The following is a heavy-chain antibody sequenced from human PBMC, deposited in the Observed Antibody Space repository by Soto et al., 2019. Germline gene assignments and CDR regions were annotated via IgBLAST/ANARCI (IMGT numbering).Heavy chain of an antibody. CDR3: AKGGSAVVHYYYYMDV. J-gene: IGHJ6*03. V-gene: IGHV3-23*01. Sequence: EVQLLESGGGLVQPGGSLRLSCAASGFIFSSYAMSWVRQAPGKGLEWVSAISGSGGNTYYADSVKGRFTISRDNSKNTLYLQVNSLRAEDTAVYYCAKGGSAVVHYYYYMDVWGKGTTVTVSS. CDR2: ISGSGGNT. D-gene: IGHD2-2*01. CDR1: GFIFSSYA.